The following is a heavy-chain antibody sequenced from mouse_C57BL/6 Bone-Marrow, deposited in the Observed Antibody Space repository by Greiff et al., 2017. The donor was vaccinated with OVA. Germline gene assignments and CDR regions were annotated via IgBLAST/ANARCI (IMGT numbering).Heavy chain of an antibody. V-gene: IGHV1-64*01. CDR1: GYTFTSYW. CDR2: IHPNSGST. D-gene: IGHD2-4*01. CDR3: AREEIYYDYDGGPYWYFDV. J-gene: IGHJ1*03. Sequence: QVQLKQPGAELVKPGASVKLSCKASGYTFTSYWMHWVKQRPGQGLEWIGMIHPNSGSTNYNEKFKSKATLTVDKSSSTAYMQLSSLTSEDSAVYYCAREEIYYDYDGGPYWYFDVWGTGTTVTVSS.